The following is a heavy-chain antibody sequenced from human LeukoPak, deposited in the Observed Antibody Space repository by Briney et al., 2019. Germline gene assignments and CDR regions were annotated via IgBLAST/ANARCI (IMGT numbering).Heavy chain of an antibody. V-gene: IGHV3-7*03. D-gene: IGHD3-22*01. J-gene: IGHJ4*02. CDR1: GFPFSSYW. Sequence: GGSLRLSCAASGFPFSSYWMAWVRQAPGKGLEWVASIKQDGGETFYVDSVKGRFTISRDNAKNSLYLQMNSLRAEDTALYHCARGGYYDSSDQAPGSYWGQGTLVTVSS. CDR3: ARGGYYDSSDQAPGSY. CDR2: IKQDGGET.